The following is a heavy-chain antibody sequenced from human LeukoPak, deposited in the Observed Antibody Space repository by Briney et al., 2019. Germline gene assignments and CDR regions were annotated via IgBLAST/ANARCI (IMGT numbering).Heavy chain of an antibody. CDR3: ATDPNYYDSSGEGAFDI. V-gene: IGHV1-24*01. D-gene: IGHD3-22*01. CDR2: FDPEDGET. CDR1: GYTFTAYY. Sequence: ASVKVSCKASGYTFTAYYIHWVRQAPGQGLEWMGGFDPEDGETIYAQKFQGRVTMTEDTSTDTAYMELSSLRSEDTAVYYCATDPNYYDSSGEGAFDIWGQGTMVTVSS. J-gene: IGHJ3*02.